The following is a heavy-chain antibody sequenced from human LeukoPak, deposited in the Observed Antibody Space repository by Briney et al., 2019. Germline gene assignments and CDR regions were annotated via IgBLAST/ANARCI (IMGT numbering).Heavy chain of an antibody. CDR1: GFTFNNYA. J-gene: IGHJ4*02. D-gene: IGHD2-21*01. CDR2: ISGSGGT. V-gene: IGHV3-23*01. Sequence: GGSLRLSCAASGFTFNNYAMSWVRQAPGKGLEWVSAISGSGGTYYADSVKGRFIISRDNSKNTLYLQMNSLKAEDTAINYSAESPGSDCLFDYWGQGTLVTVSS. CDR3: AESPGSDCLFDY.